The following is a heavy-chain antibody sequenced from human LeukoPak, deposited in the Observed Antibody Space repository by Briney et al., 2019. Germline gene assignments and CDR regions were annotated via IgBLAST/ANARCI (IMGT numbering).Heavy chain of an antibody. CDR3: ARERAVAGTFDFDY. Sequence: GGSLRLSCAASGFTFSTYWMHWVRQAPGKGLVWVSRINSDGSSTSYADSVKGRFTISRDNAKNTLYLQMSSLRAEDTAVYYCARERAVAGTFDFDYWGQGTLVTVSS. CDR2: INSDGSST. V-gene: IGHV3-74*01. J-gene: IGHJ4*02. CDR1: GFTFSTYW. D-gene: IGHD6-19*01.